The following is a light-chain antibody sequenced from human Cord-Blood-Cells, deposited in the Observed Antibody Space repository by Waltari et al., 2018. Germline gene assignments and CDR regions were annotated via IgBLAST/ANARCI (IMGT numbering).Light chain of an antibody. V-gene: IGLV2-14*01. CDR1: SSDVGGYNY. CDR2: DVS. CDR3: SLYTSSSP. Sequence: QSALTQPASVSGSPGQSITISCTGTSSDVGGYNYVSWYQQHPGKAPKLMIYDVSKRPSGVSNRFSGSKSGNTASLTISGLQAEDEADYYCSLYTSSSPFGTGTKVTVL. J-gene: IGLJ1*01.